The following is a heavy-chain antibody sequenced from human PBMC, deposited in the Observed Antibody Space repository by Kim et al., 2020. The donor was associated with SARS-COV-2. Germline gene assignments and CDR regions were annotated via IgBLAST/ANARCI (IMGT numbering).Heavy chain of an antibody. J-gene: IGHJ5*02. V-gene: IGHV1-8*01. D-gene: IGHD2-2*01. CDR2: MNPNSGNT. Sequence: ASVKVSCKASGYTFTSYDINWVRQATGQGLEWMGWMNPNSGNTGYAQKFQGRVTMTRNTSISTAYMELSSLRSEDTAVYYCAFRTHSRLNWFDPWGQGTLVTVSS. CDR3: AFRTHSRLNWFDP. CDR1: GYTFTSYD.